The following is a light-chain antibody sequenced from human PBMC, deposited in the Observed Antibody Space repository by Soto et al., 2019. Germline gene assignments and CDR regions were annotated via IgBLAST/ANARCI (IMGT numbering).Light chain of an antibody. J-gene: IGLJ1*01. CDR1: SSDVGGYNY. V-gene: IGLV2-14*01. CDR3: SAYTGSRTPYV. Sequence: QSALTQPASVSGSPGQSITISCTGTSSDVGGYNYVSWYQQLPGKAPKLMIYEVSNRPSGVSNRFSGSKSGNTASLTISGLQAEDEADYYCSAYTGSRTPYVFGTGTKLTVL. CDR2: EVS.